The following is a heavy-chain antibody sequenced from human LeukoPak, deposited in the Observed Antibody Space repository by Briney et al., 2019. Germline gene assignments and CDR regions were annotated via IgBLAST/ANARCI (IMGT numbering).Heavy chain of an antibody. V-gene: IGHV3-48*01. Sequence: GGSLRPSCAASGFTFSSYSMNWVRQAPGKGLEWVSYISSSSSTIYYADSVKGRFTISRDNAKNSLYLQMNSLRAEDTAVYYCARAGIAARYYYYYYMDVWGKGTTVTVSS. CDR3: ARAGIAARYYYYYYMDV. CDR2: ISSSSSTI. J-gene: IGHJ6*03. D-gene: IGHD6-6*01. CDR1: GFTFSSYS.